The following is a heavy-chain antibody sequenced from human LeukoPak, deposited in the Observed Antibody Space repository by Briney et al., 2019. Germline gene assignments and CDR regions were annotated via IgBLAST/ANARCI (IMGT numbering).Heavy chain of an antibody. CDR1: GFAFDHYG. CDR3: ARGSFLITFGGFIG. Sequence: GGSLRLSCAASGFAFDHYGMSWVRQAPGKGLEWVSGINWSGGSTGYADSVKGRFTISRDNAKNSLFLQMNSLRAEDTAVYYCARGSFLITFGGFIGWGQGTLVTVSS. J-gene: IGHJ4*02. V-gene: IGHV3-20*04. D-gene: IGHD3-16*02. CDR2: INWSGGST.